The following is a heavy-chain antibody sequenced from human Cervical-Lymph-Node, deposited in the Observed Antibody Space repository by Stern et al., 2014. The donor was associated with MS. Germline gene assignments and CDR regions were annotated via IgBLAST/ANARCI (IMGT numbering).Heavy chain of an antibody. CDR2: ISGTDSST. Sequence: EVQLVESGGDLAQPGGSLRLSCAVSGFTFSLYAMSWVRQAPGQGLEWVSAISGTDSSTYYAETVKGRFTISRDNSKYTLYLQMNNLRAEDTAVYYCAKEGIAVASFDFWGQGTLVTVSS. D-gene: IGHD6-19*01. CDR3: AKEGIAVASFDF. CDR1: GFTFSLYA. J-gene: IGHJ4*02. V-gene: IGHV3-23*04.